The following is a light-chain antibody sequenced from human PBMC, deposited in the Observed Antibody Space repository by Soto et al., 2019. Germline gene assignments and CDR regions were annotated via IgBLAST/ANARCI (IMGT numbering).Light chain of an antibody. CDR2: DSS. CDR3: QQYNSWPPRYT. J-gene: IGKJ2*01. V-gene: IGKV3-15*01. Sequence: DIVLTQSPATLSVSPGESATLSCRASQSVSRALAWYQHVPGQAPRLLIYDSSTRATGVPARFSGSGSGTRFTITISILQSEYFAVYYCQQYNSWPPRYTFGLGTKLQI. CDR1: QSVSRA.